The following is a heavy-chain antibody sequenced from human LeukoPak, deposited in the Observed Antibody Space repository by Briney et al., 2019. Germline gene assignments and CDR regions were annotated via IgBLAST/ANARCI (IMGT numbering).Heavy chain of an antibody. CDR1: GGSFSGYY. CDR2: INHSGST. J-gene: IGHJ4*02. Sequence: SETLSLTCAVYGGSFSGYYWSWIRQPPGKGLEWIGEINHSGSTNYNPSLKSRVTISVDTSKNQFSLKLSSVTAADTAVYYCARAKYSYGYYFDYWGQGTLVTVSS. V-gene: IGHV4-34*01. CDR3: ARAKYSYGYYFDY. D-gene: IGHD5-18*01.